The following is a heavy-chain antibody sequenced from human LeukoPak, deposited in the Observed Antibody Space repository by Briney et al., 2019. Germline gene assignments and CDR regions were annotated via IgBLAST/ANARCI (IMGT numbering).Heavy chain of an antibody. CDR1: GGSFSDYS. V-gene: IGHV1-69*08. Sequence: SVKVSCKASGGSFSDYSISWVRQAPGQGLEWMGRIIAILDTAHYAQKFQGRFTITADKSTTTVYMELNSLRSDDTAVYYCVRSGYDYDWFDPWGQGTLVTVSS. CDR3: VRSGYDYDWFDP. D-gene: IGHD5-12*01. J-gene: IGHJ5*02. CDR2: IIAILDTA.